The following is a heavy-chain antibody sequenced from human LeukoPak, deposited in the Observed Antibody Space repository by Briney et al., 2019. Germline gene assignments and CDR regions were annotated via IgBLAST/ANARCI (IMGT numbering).Heavy chain of an antibody. V-gene: IGHV3-11*04. CDR2: ISGSGQII. Sequence: PGGSLRLSCAASGFTFSDSYMSWIRQSPGKGLEWVSHISGSGQIIYYADSMKGRFTTSRDNAKNSLYLQMNSLRAEDTAVYYCAGIGSGSYYIGDAFDIWGQGTMVTVSS. D-gene: IGHD3-10*01. CDR3: AGIGSGSYYIGDAFDI. CDR1: GFTFSDSY. J-gene: IGHJ3*02.